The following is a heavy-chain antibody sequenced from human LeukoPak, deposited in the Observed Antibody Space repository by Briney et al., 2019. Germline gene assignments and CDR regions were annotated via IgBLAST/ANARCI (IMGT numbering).Heavy chain of an antibody. CDR2: IYYSGST. V-gene: IGHV4-59*01. J-gene: IGHJ4*02. CDR3: ARTPYDSSGYGVDY. CDR1: GDSISSYY. Sequence: SETLSLTCTVSGDSISSYYWSWIRQPPGKGLEWIGYIYYSGSTNYNPSLKSRVTISVDTSKNQFSLKLSSVTAADTAVYYCARTPYDSSGYGVDYWGQGTLVTVSS. D-gene: IGHD3-22*01.